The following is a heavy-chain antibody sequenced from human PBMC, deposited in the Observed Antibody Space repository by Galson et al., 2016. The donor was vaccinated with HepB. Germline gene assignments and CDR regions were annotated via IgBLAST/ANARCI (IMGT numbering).Heavy chain of an antibody. CDR2: ISGSGGST. V-gene: IGHV3-23*01. D-gene: IGHD5-18*01. Sequence: SLRLSCAASGFTFSSYAMSWVRQAPGTGLECVSVISGSGGSTYSADSVKGRFTISRDNSKNTLYLQMSSLRADDTAVYYRAKDKEWRKDTAMVDAFDIWGQGTMVTVSS. J-gene: IGHJ3*02. CDR3: AKDKEWRKDTAMVDAFDI. CDR1: GFTFSSYA.